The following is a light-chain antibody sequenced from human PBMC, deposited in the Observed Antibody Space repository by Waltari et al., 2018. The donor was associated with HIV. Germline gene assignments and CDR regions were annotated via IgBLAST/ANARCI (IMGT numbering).Light chain of an antibody. J-gene: IGLJ2*01. CDR1: SSNIGSNY. Sequence: QSVLTQPPSASGTPGQRVTLSCSGSSSNIGSNYVYWYQQLPGTTPKLLIYRNNPRPSGVPDRFACSKSGTSASLAISGLRSEDEADYYCATWDGRLSGVVFGGGTKLTVL. CDR2: RNN. V-gene: IGLV1-47*01. CDR3: ATWDGRLSGVV.